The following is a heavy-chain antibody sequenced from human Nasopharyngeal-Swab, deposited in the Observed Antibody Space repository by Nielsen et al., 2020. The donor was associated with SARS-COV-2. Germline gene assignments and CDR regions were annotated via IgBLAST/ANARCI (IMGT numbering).Heavy chain of an antibody. CDR1: GFTFSSYS. CDR2: ISSSSTYI. Sequence: GESLKISCAASGFTFSSYSMNWVRQAPGKGLEWVSSISSSSTYIYYADSVKGRFTISRDNAKKSLYLQMTSLRAEDTAVYYCARGFLDSSSWYYFDYWGQGTLVTVSS. J-gene: IGHJ4*02. V-gene: IGHV3-21*04. D-gene: IGHD6-13*01. CDR3: ARGFLDSSSWYYFDY.